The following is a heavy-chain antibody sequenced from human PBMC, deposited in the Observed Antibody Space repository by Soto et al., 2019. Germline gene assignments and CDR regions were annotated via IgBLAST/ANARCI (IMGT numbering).Heavy chain of an antibody. CDR1: GGSISSGGYS. V-gene: IGHV4-30-2*01. J-gene: IGHJ4*02. CDR2: IYHSGST. D-gene: IGHD3-16*01. CDR3: ARQAFGYFDY. Sequence: PSETLSLTCAVSGGSISSGGYSWSWIRQPPGKGLEWIGYIYHSGSTYYNPSLKSRVTISVDTSKNQFSLKLSSVTAADTAVFYCARQAFGYFDYWGQGTLVTVSS.